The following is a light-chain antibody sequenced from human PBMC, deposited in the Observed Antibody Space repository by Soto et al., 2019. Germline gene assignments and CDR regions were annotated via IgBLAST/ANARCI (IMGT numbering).Light chain of an antibody. Sequence: DIQLTQSPSFLFASVEDRVTISGRASYDISSSLAWYQQEPGKPPKLLIYDSSTLQTGLPSRFTGRGSGTKFTLALIGLHFGDFATYFCQQPSHDPSTFGQGTKLVI. V-gene: IGKV1-9*01. CDR2: DSS. CDR1: YDISSS. CDR3: QQPSHDPST. J-gene: IGKJ2*01.